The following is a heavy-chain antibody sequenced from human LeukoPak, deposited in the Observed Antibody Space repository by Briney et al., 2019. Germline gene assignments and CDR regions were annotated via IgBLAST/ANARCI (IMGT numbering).Heavy chain of an antibody. CDR2: FDPEDGET. J-gene: IGHJ4*02. Sequence: GASVKVSCKVSGYTLTELSMHWVRQAPGKGLEWMGGFDPEDGETIYAQKFQGRVTMTRDTSTSTVYMELSSLRSEDTAVYYCAIRTATAMVFGFDYWGQGTLVTVSS. V-gene: IGHV1-24*01. D-gene: IGHD5-18*01. CDR1: GYTLTELS. CDR3: AIRTATAMVFGFDY.